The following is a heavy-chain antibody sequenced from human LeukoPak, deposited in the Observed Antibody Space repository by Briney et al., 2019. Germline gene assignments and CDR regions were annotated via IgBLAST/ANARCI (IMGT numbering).Heavy chain of an antibody. CDR2: IYYTGRT. Sequence: SQTLSLTCTVSGGSISSGGYYWNWIRQHPTEGLEWIGHIYYTGRTTYNPSVKSRVTISADTSKHQFSLMLNSVTAADTAVYFCASAPLGNSFGYMAYWGQGALVTVSS. CDR1: GGSISSGGYY. D-gene: IGHD5-18*01. CDR3: ASAPLGNSFGYMAY. J-gene: IGHJ4*02. V-gene: IGHV4-31*03.